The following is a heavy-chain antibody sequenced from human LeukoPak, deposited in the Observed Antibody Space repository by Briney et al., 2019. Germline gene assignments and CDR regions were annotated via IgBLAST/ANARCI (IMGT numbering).Heavy chain of an antibody. D-gene: IGHD3-3*01. CDR2: INPSGGST. CDR1: GYTFTSYY. J-gene: IGHJ4*02. V-gene: IGHV1-46*01. CDR3: ASQSGVTIFGVVIPGPPDY. Sequence: ASVKVSCKAYGYTFTSYYMHWVRQAPGQGLEWMGIINPSGGSTSYAQKFQGRVTMTRDTSTSTVYMELSSLRSEDTAVYYCASQSGVTIFGVVIPGPPDYWGQGTLVTVSS.